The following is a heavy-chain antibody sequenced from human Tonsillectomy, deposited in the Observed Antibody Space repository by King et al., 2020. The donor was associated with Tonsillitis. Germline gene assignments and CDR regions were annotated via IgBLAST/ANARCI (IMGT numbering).Heavy chain of an antibody. D-gene: IGHD3-16*01. V-gene: IGHV4-39*07. CDR2: IYYSGST. CDR3: AREWGGKGFAPYWYFDL. J-gene: IGHJ2*01. CDR1: GGSISSSSYY. Sequence: QLQESGPGLVKPSETLSLTCTVPGGSISSSSYYWGWIRQPPGKGLEWIGSIYYSGSTYYNPSLKSRVTLSVDTSKNQFSLKLSSVTAADTAVYYCAREWGGKGFAPYWYFDLWGRGTLVTASS.